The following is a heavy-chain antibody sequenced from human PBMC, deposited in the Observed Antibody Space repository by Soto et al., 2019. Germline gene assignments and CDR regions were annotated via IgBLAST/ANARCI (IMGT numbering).Heavy chain of an antibody. D-gene: IGHD3-9*01. CDR2: ISGSGGST. J-gene: IGHJ5*02. CDR1: VFTFSDFY. Sequence: SLRLSWAASVFTFSDFYITWIRQAPGKLLDWVSAISGSGGSTYYADSVKGRFTISRDNSKNTLYLQMNSLRAEDTAVYYCAKDGNPIPYLTGYYRLGWFDPWGQGTLVTVSS. CDR3: AKDGNPIPYLTGYYRLGWFDP. V-gene: IGHV3-23*01.